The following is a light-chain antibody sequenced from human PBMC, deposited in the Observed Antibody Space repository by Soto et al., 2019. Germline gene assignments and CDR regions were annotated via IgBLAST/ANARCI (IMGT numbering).Light chain of an antibody. CDR2: DVS. CDR1: SSDVGAYNY. J-gene: IGLJ2*01. V-gene: IGLV2-14*03. Sequence: QSVLTQPASVSGSPGQSITISCTGTSSDVGAYNYVSWYQQHPGKAPKLMIHDVSNRPSGISNRFSGSKSGNTASLTISGLQADDEADYYCSAYTSSTTLLFGGGTKLTVL. CDR3: SAYTSSTTLL.